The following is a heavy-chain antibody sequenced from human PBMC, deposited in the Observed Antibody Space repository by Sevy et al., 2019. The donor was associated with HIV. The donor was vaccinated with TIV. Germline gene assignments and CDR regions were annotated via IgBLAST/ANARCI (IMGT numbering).Heavy chain of an antibody. Sequence: GGYLRLSCTASGFTFTDYAMNWVRQSPGKGLEWVAFFKRNADGGTLDHAASVKGRFTISRDDSKNIAYLQMNDLKTEETGVYYCTQWKRAQSVFDYWGQGAPVTVSS. CDR1: GFTFTDYA. V-gene: IGHV3-49*04. D-gene: IGHD6-19*01. CDR3: TQWKRAQSVFDY. J-gene: IGHJ4*02. CDR2: FKRNADGGTL.